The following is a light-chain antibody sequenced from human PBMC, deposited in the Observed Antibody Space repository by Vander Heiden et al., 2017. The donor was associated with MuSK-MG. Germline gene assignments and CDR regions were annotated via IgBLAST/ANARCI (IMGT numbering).Light chain of an antibody. CDR1: QSISSY. CDR3: HQSYSTPYT. J-gene: IGKJ2*01. CDR2: AAS. V-gene: IGKV1-39*01. Sequence: DIQMTQSPSSLSASVGDRVTITCRASQSISSYLNWYQQKPGKTPKLLIYAASSLQSAVPSTFRGTGSGTDFTLTIMRLQPEDFATYYCHQSYSTPYTFGQGTKLEIK.